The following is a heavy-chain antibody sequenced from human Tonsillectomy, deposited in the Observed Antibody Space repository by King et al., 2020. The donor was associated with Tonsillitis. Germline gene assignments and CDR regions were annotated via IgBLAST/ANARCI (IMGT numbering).Heavy chain of an antibody. J-gene: IGHJ6*03. CDR2: IYYSGST. Sequence: QLQESGPGLVKPSETLSLTCTVSGGSISSSTYYWGWIRQPPGKGLEWIGNIYYSGSTYYNPSLKSRVTISVDTFKNQFSLNLGTVTAADTAVYYCARRENYYYYYMDVWGKGTTVTVSS. CDR3: ARRENYYYYYMDV. CDR1: GGSISSSTYY. V-gene: IGHV4-39*01.